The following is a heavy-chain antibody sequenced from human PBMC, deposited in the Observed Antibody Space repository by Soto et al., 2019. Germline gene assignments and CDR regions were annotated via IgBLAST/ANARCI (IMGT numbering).Heavy chain of an antibody. CDR1: GFTFRNYA. CDR2: ISGNGGTT. D-gene: IGHD2-8*01. CDR3: AKDQGNGRLHLDY. J-gene: IGHJ4*02. Sequence: XGSLRLSFTAAGFTFRNYAMTWVRQAPGKGLQWVSAISGNGGTTYYADSVKGRFTLSRDNFKDTLYLQMNSLRTEDTAVYYCAKDQGNGRLHLDYWGLGTLVTVSS. V-gene: IGHV3-23*01.